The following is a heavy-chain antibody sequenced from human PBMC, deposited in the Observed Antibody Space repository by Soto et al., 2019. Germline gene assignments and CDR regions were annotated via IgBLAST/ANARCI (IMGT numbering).Heavy chain of an antibody. CDR1: GFSLTTSGVG. V-gene: IGHV2-5*02. J-gene: IGHJ4*02. CDR3: AHRVLRTVFGLVTTTAIYFDF. Sequence: QITLNESGPTQVKPRQTLTLTCTFSGFSLTTSGVGVGWIRQSPGKAPEWLAPIYWDDDKRYSPSLKSRLTITKDTSKNQVVLTMADLDPADIATYYCAHRVLRTVFGLVTTTAIYFDFWGQGTPVAVSS. CDR2: IYWDDDK. D-gene: IGHD3-3*01.